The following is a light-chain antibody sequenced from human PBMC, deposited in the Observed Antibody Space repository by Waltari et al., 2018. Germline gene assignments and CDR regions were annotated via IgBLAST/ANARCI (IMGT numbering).Light chain of an antibody. CDR3: QQRSNWPRT. Sequence: EIVLTQSPATPSLSPGERATRSCRTRQSVSSYLAWYQQKPGQAPRLLIYAATTRATGIPARFSGSGSGTDFTLTISSLEPEDFAVYYCQQRSNWPRTFGQGTKVEIK. CDR1: QSVSSY. V-gene: IGKV3-11*01. J-gene: IGKJ1*01. CDR2: AAT.